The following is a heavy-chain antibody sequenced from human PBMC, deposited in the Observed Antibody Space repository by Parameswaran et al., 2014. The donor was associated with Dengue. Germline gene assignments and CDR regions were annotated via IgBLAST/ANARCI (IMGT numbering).Heavy chain of an antibody. D-gene: IGHD3-10*01. V-gene: IGHV1-69*02. Sequence: WVRQAPGQGLEWMGRIIPILGIANYAQKFQGRVTITADKSTSTAYMELSSLRSEDTAVYYCARSAREFGELYYYYYGMDVWGQGTTVTVSS. J-gene: IGHJ6*02. CDR3: ARSAREFGELYYYYYGMDV. CDR2: IIPILGIA.